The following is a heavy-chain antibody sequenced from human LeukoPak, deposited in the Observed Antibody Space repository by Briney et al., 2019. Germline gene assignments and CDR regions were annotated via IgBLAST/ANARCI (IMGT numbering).Heavy chain of an antibody. Sequence: SETLSLTCTVSGGSISSGGYYWSWIRQPPGKGLEWIGYIYHSGSTYYNPSLKSRVTISVDRSKNQFSLKLSSVTAADTAVYYCARSPTYSSSWPSPPPYFDYWGQGTLVTVSS. V-gene: IGHV4-30-2*01. CDR2: IYHSGST. D-gene: IGHD6-13*01. CDR1: GGSISSGGYY. J-gene: IGHJ4*02. CDR3: ARSPTYSSSWPSPPPYFDY.